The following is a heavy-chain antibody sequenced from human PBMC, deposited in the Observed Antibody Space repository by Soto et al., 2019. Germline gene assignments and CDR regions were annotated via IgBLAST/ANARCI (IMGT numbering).Heavy chain of an antibody. CDR1: GGSFSGYY. CDR2: INHSGST. CDR3: ARATQLHWFDP. V-gene: IGHV4-34*01. J-gene: IGHJ5*02. D-gene: IGHD2-2*01. Sequence: SETLSLTCAVYGGSFSGYYWSWIRQPPGKGLEWIGEINHSGSTNYNPSLKSRVTISVDTSKNQFSLKLSSVTAADTAVYYCARATQLHWFDPWGQGTLVTVSS.